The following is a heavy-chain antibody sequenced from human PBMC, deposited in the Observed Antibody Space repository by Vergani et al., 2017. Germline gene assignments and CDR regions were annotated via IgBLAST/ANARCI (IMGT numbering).Heavy chain of an antibody. V-gene: IGHV4-61*02. D-gene: IGHD3-9*01. Sequence: QLQLQESGPGLVKPSETLSLTCTVSGGSFSTGGQSWTWLRQSAGKGLEWIGRIYTSGATNYNPSLRSRAIMSVDTSKNQFSLEVTSVTAADTAIYFCARTESFILRYFHWALWGQGTLVTVSS. J-gene: IGHJ4*02. CDR3: ARTESFILRYFHWAL. CDR2: IYTSGAT. CDR1: GGSFSTGGQS.